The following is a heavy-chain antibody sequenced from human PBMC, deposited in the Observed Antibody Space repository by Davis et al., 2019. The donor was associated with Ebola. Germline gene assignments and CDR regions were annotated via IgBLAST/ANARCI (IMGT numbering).Heavy chain of an antibody. CDR2: IYYSGTT. Sequence: MPAGSLRLSCTFSVGSISSGGYYWSWIRQHPGKGLEWIGYIYYSGTTYYNPSLKSRVTISVDTSKNQLSLNLSSVTAADTAVYYCARGPQTRTSIVVVAAATPLDPWGQGTLVTVSS. CDR3: ARGPQTRTSIVVVAAATPLDP. D-gene: IGHD2-15*01. V-gene: IGHV4-31*03. J-gene: IGHJ5*02. CDR1: VGSISSGGYY.